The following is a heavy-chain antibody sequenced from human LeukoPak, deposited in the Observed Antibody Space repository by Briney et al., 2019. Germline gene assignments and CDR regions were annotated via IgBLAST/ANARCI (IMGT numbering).Heavy chain of an antibody. Sequence: ASVKVSCKASGYTFTGYYMHWVRQAPGQGLEWMGWINPNSGGTNYAQKLQGRVTMTRDTSISTAYMELSRLRSDDTAVYYCARDMGSSWYNDYWGQGTLVTVPS. D-gene: IGHD6-13*01. V-gene: IGHV1-2*02. J-gene: IGHJ4*02. CDR2: INPNSGGT. CDR3: ARDMGSSWYNDY. CDR1: GYTFTGYY.